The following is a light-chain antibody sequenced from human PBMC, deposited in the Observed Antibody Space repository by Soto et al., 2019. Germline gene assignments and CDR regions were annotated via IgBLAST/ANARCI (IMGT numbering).Light chain of an antibody. CDR3: QQYKSWPPIT. Sequence: EIVLTQSPGTLSLSPGERATLSCRASQSVGSNLAWYQQRPGQPPNLLIFGASHRATGISTRFSGGGSGTEFTLTISGLQSEDSAVYYCQQYKSWPPITFGQGTRLEI. J-gene: IGKJ5*01. CDR1: QSVGSN. CDR2: GAS. V-gene: IGKV3-15*01.